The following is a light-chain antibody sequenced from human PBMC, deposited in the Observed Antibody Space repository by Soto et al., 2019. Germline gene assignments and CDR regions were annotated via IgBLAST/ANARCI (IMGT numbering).Light chain of an antibody. J-gene: IGKJ2*01. CDR2: AGS. CDR1: QSLRTTY. CDR3: YGQQFPNSPMYT. Sequence: EIVLTQSPAALSLSPGERATLSCRASQSLRTTYLAWYQQKLGQAPSLLIYAGSIRAIGVPDRFSGGGSGTDFTLSISGLEPEDPAVYFCYGQQFPNSPMYTFGQGTKLEIK. V-gene: IGKV3D-20*02.